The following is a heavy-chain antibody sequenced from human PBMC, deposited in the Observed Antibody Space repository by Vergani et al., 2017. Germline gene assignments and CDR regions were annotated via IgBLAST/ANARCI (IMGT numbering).Heavy chain of an antibody. Sequence: EVQLVESGGGLVKPGGSLRLSCAASGFTFSSYSMNWVRQAPGKGLEWVSSISSSSSYIYYADSVKGRFTISRDNAKNSLYLQMNSLRAEDTAVYYCAKVKYSSSWDDGDAFDIWGQGTMVTVSS. CDR1: GFTFSSYS. V-gene: IGHV3-21*04. J-gene: IGHJ3*02. CDR3: AKVKYSSSWDDGDAFDI. CDR2: ISSSSSYI. D-gene: IGHD6-13*01.